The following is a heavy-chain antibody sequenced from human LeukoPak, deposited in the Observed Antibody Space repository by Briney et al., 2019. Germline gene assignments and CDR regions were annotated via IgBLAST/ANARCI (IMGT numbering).Heavy chain of an antibody. J-gene: IGHJ4*02. CDR1: GFTFSSYS. Sequence: GGSLRLSCAASGFTFSSYSMNRVRQAPGKGLEWVSSIDISGGSTYYADSVQGRFTISRDNSKNTLYLQMNSLRAEDTALYYCANEVRPNDYWGQGTLVTVSS. CDR3: ANEVRPNDY. V-gene: IGHV3-23*01. D-gene: IGHD1-1*01. CDR2: IDISGGST.